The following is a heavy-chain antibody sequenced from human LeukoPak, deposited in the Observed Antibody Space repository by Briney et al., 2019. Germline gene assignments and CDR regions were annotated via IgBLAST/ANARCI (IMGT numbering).Heavy chain of an antibody. CDR2: IKQDGSEK. J-gene: IGHJ4*02. CDR1: GFTFSDYY. CDR3: ARGLEVATAVIDY. D-gene: IGHD2-21*02. V-gene: IGHV3-7*03. Sequence: PGGSLRLSCAASGFTFSDYYMSWIRQAPGKGLERVANIKQDGSEKYYVDSVRGRFTVSRDNAKNSMYLQMNSLSAEDTAVYYCARGLEVATAVIDYWGQGILVTVSS.